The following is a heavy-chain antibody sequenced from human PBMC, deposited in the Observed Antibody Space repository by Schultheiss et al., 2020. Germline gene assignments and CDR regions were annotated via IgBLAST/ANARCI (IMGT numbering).Heavy chain of an antibody. CDR2: IYYSGST. D-gene: IGHD2-21*01. J-gene: IGHJ6*04. CDR3: AWGGIWWRTYYYYGMDV. V-gene: IGHV4-31*03. CDR1: GGSISSGGYY. Sequence: SQTLSLTCTVSGGSISSGGYYWSWIRQHPGKGLEWIGYIYYSGSTNYNPSLKSRVTISVDTSKNQFSLKLSSVTAADTAVYYCAWGGIWWRTYYYYGMDVWGKGTTVTVSS.